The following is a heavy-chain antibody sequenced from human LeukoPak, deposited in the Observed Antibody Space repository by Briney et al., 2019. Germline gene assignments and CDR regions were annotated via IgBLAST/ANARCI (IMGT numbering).Heavy chain of an antibody. CDR2: INPNSGGT. V-gene: IGHV1-2*02. D-gene: IGHD4-17*01. J-gene: IGHJ4*02. CDR1: GYTFTGYY. CDR3: ARVIYGDYVFDY. Sequence: ASVKVSCKASGYTFTGYYMHWVRQAPGQGLGWMGWINPNSGGTNYAQKFQGRVTMTRDTSISTAYMELSRLRSDDTAVYYCARVIYGDYVFDYWGQGTLVTVSS.